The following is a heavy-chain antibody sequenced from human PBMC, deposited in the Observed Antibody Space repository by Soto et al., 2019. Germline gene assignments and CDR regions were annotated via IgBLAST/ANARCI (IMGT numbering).Heavy chain of an antibody. CDR1: GGSSNSGDSY. Sequence: QVQLQESGPGLVRPSQTLSLTCTVSGGSSNSGDSYWNWIRQHPEKGLEWIGYINYRGSTFYNPSLKSRIIISVDTSKNQFSLSLSSVTAADTAVYYCARDAPGVAPYWGQGTLVTVSS. CDR2: INYRGST. D-gene: IGHD2-15*01. V-gene: IGHV4-31*03. CDR3: ARDAPGVAPY. J-gene: IGHJ4*02.